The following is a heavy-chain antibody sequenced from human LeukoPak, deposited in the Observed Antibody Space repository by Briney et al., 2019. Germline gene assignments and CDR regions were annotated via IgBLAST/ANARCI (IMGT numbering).Heavy chain of an antibody. J-gene: IGHJ4*02. Sequence: LETLSHTCTVSNDSISNYYWSWIRQPPGKGLEWIGYIYYSGSTNYYPSLKSRVTMSIDTSKSQFSLKLRSVTAADTAVYYCARGGYSYGIGFDYWGQGALVTVSS. CDR3: ARGGYSYGIGFDY. D-gene: IGHD5-18*01. CDR2: IYYSGST. CDR1: NDSISNYY. V-gene: IGHV4-59*01.